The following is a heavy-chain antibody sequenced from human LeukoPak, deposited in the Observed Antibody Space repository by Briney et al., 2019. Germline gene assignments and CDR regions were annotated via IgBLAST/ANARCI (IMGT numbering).Heavy chain of an antibody. V-gene: IGHV4-59*01. CDR2: SGSA. D-gene: IGHD3-10*01. CDR1: GGDTVSGGSFSNYY. J-gene: IGHJ6*02. Sequence: SETLSLTCTVSGGDTVSGGSFSNYYWTWIRQPPGKGLEWIGYSGSANYNPSLKSRVTISIDTSKRHFSLTLSSVTAADTAVYYCARTRRHYYGSGKNLIPWPAGLDVWGQGTTVTVS. CDR3: ARTRRHYYGSGKNLIPWPAGLDV.